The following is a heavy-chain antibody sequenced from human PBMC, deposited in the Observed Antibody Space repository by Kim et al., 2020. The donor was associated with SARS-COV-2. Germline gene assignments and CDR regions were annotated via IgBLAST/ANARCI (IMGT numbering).Heavy chain of an antibody. J-gene: IGHJ6*02. Sequence: ASVKVSCKASGYTFTSYAMHWVRQAPGQRLEWMGWINAGNGNTKYSQKFKGRVTITRDTSASTAYMELSSLRSEDTAVYSCARGEGWLVRLRTYGMDVWGQGTTVTVSS. D-gene: IGHD6-19*01. V-gene: IGHV1-3*01. CDR1: GYTFTSYA. CDR3: ARGEGWLVRLRTYGMDV. CDR2: INAGNGNT.